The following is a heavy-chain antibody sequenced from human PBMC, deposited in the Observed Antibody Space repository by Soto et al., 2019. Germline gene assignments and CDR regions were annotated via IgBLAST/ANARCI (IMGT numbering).Heavy chain of an antibody. CDR1: GYRLTDQY. J-gene: IGHJ4*02. D-gene: IGHD3-3*01. V-gene: IGHV1-18*01. CDR3: ARDRRASRGSLTIFGVVFDY. CDR2: ITAYTANT. Sequence: ASVKVSCKASGYRLTDQYMHWVRQAPGQGVECMAWITAYTANTTHAQTPHGRVTMPTDTSTTTAYMELRSLRSDDTAVYYCARDRRASRGSLTIFGVVFDYWGQGTLVTVSS.